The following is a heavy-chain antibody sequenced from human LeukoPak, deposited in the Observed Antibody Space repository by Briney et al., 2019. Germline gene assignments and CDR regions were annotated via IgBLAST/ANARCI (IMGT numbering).Heavy chain of an antibody. J-gene: IGHJ1*01. Sequence: QPGGSLRLSCAASGFTFSSNSMNWVRQAPGKGLEWVSYISYTSSTIYYADSVQGRFTISRDNAKNSLYLQMNSLRAEDTAVYYCASKELGGQGTLVTVSS. CDR1: GFTFSSNS. V-gene: IGHV3-48*01. CDR3: ASKEL. CDR2: ISYTSSTI. D-gene: IGHD1-26*01.